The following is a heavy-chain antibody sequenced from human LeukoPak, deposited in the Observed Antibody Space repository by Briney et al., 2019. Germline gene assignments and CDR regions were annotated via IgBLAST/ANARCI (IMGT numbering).Heavy chain of an antibody. J-gene: IGHJ4*02. CDR1: GFTISTYG. Sequence: GGSLRLSCAASGFTISTYGTNWVRQAPRKGLEWVSVIFGSGDSTYYADSVKGRFTISRDKSKNTLYLQMHSLRAEDTAVYYCAKDQKPDSGYDIDYWGQGTLVTVSS. D-gene: IGHD5-12*01. CDR3: AKDQKPDSGYDIDY. CDR2: IFGSGDST. V-gene: IGHV3-23*01.